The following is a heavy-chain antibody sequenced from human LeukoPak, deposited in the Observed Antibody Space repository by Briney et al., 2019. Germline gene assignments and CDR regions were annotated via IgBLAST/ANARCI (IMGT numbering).Heavy chain of an antibody. J-gene: IGHJ5*02. CDR3: AREVDFDWTSKTNWFDP. CDR2: IYYSGST. D-gene: IGHD3-9*01. Sequence: SQTLSLTCTVSGGSISSGDYYWSWIRQPPGKALEWIGYIYYSGSTYYNPSLKSRVTISVDTSKNQFSLKLSSVTAADTAVYYCAREVDFDWTSKTNWFDPWGQGTLVTVSS. V-gene: IGHV4-30-4*08. CDR1: GGSISSGDYY.